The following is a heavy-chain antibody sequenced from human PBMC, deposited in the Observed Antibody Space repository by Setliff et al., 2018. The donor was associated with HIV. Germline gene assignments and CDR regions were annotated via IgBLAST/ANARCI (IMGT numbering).Heavy chain of an antibody. CDR2: IYPGDSDT. D-gene: IGHD3-22*01. CDR3: ARHSHYDRSGYYYHKMPDDAFDI. Sequence: GESLKISCKASGYSFTGYWIGWARQMPGKGLEWMGIIYPGDSDTRYSPSFQGQVTISTDKSISTAFLQWSSLKASDTAMYYCARHSHYDRSGYYYHKMPDDAFDIWGQGTMVTVPS. J-gene: IGHJ3*02. V-gene: IGHV5-51*01. CDR1: GYSFTGYW.